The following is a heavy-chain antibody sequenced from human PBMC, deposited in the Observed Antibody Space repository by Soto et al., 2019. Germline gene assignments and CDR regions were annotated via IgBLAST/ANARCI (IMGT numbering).Heavy chain of an antibody. J-gene: IGHJ3*02. V-gene: IGHV3-15*01. CDR2: IKSKTDGGTT. D-gene: IGHD3-9*01. Sequence: EVQLVESGGGLVKPGGSLRLSCAASGFTFSNAWMSWVRQAPGKGLEWVGRIKSKTDGGTTDYAAPVKGRFTISRDDSKNTLYRQMNSLKTEATAVYYCTTSRKHYDILTGYYNTDAFDIWGQGTMVTVSS. CDR3: TTSRKHYDILTGYYNTDAFDI. CDR1: GFTFSNAW.